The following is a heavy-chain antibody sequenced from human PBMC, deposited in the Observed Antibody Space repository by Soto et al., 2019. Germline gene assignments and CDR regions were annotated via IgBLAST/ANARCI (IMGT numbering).Heavy chain of an antibody. J-gene: IGHJ4*02. CDR1: GYSFTSFG. Sequence: QVQLLQSGPEVKKPGASVRVSCRASGYSFTSFGITWVRQAPGQGLEWMGWISTYNGNTNYAQKLQDRVTMTTDTSTTTPYMELRSLRSDDTAVYYCARDGYSSGWFPRWGQGTLVTVSS. CDR3: ARDGYSSGWFPR. V-gene: IGHV1-18*01. CDR2: ISTYNGNT. D-gene: IGHD6-19*01.